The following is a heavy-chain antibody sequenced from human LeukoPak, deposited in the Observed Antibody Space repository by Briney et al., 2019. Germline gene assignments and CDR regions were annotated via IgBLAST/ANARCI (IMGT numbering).Heavy chain of an antibody. J-gene: IGHJ3*02. D-gene: IGHD3-10*01. CDR3: ARATVYGSGSYYNRGARSGDAFDI. CDR2: IGTAGDT. CDR1: GFTFSSYD. V-gene: IGHV3-13*01. Sequence: GGSLRLSCAASGFTFSSYDMHWVRQATGKGLEWVSAIGTAGDTYYPGSVKGRFTISRENAKNSLYLQMNSLRAGDTAVYYCARATVYGSGSYYNRGARSGDAFDIWGQGTMVTVSS.